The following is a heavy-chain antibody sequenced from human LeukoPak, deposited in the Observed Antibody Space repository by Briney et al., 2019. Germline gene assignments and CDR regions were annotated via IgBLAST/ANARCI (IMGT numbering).Heavy chain of an antibody. CDR3: ASAWREHYMDV. CDR2: ISSSSSYI. V-gene: IGHV3-21*04. D-gene: IGHD1-26*01. Sequence: GGSLRLSCAASGFTFSSYSMNWVRQAPGKGLEWVSSISSSSSYIYYADSVKGRFTISRDNAKNSLYLQMNSLRSDDTTVYYCASAWREHYMDVWGKGTTVTVSS. CDR1: GFTFSSYS. J-gene: IGHJ6*03.